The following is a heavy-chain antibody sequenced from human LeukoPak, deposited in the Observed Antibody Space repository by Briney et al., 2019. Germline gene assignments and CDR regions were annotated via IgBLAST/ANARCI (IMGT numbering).Heavy chain of an antibody. CDR1: GFTFSSNY. V-gene: IGHV3-53*01. CDR3: ARDRVNWNDVGGLFDY. J-gene: IGHJ4*02. D-gene: IGHD1-1*01. Sequence: GGSLRLSCAASGFTFSSNYMSWVRQAPGKGLEWVSLIYSGGGTSYADSVKGRFTFSRDNSKNTLYLQMNSLRAEDTAVYYCARDRVNWNDVGGLFDYWGQGTLVTVSS. CDR2: IYSGGGT.